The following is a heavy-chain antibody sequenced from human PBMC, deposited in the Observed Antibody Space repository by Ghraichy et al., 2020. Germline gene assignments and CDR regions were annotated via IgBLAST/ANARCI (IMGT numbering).Heavy chain of an antibody. J-gene: IGHJ1*01. V-gene: IGHV3-21*01. CDR2: ISSGSTYM. CDR3: ARGYGSGIYGSEYFQA. Sequence: GGSLRLSCAASGFTFSIYSMNWVRQAPGKGLEWVSFISSGSTYMFYADSVKGRFTISRDNANNSLYLQMNSLTAEDTGEYFCARGYGSGIYGSEYFQAWGQGTLVTVSS. CDR1: GFTFSIYS. D-gene: IGHD6-19*01.